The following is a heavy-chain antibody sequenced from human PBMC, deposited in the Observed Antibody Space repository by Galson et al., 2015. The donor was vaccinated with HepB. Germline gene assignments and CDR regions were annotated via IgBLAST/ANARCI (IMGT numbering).Heavy chain of an antibody. CDR1: GGSLNTYY. J-gene: IGHJ3*02. D-gene: IGHD3-22*01. Sequence: ETLSLTCTVSGGSLNTYYCTWIRQSPGKGLEWVGYVFSSGSTDYDHSLKSRATISVDTSKSQVSLKLTSVTAADTAVHYCARVSRNSSGSYHRRGAFDIWGQGTMVTVSS. CDR2: VFSSGST. CDR3: ARVSRNSSGSYHRRGAFDI. V-gene: IGHV4-59*01.